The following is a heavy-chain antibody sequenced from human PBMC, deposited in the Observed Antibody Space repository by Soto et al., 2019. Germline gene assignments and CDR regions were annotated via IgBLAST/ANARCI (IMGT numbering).Heavy chain of an antibody. Sequence: PGGSLRLSCAASGFTFSSYSMNWVRQAPGKGLEWVSYISSSSSTIYYADSVKGRFTISRDNAKNSLYLQMNSLRDEDTAVYYCARDQYYYDSSDGYYGMDVWGQGTTVTVSS. CDR1: GFTFSSYS. J-gene: IGHJ6*02. V-gene: IGHV3-48*02. D-gene: IGHD3-22*01. CDR2: ISSSSSTI. CDR3: ARDQYYYDSSDGYYGMDV.